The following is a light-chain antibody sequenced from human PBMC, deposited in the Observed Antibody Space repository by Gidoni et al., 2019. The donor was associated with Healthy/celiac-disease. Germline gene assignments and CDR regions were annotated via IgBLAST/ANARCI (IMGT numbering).Light chain of an antibody. CDR1: QSISSY. V-gene: IGKV1-39*01. CDR2: AAS. CDR3: QQRYSSPLT. Sequence: DIQMTQSPSSLSASVGDRVTLTCRASQSISSYLNWYQQKPGKAPKLLIYAASSLQSGVTSRISGSRSGTDFTLTISSMQPEDYATYYCQQRYSSPLTFGGGTKVEIK. J-gene: IGKJ4*01.